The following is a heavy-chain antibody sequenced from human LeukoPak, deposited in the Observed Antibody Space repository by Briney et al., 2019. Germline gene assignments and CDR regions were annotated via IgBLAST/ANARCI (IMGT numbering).Heavy chain of an antibody. CDR1: GFTFSSYG. Sequence: GGSLRLSCAASGFTFSSYGMSWVRQAPGKGLEWVSAISGSGGSTYYADSVKGRFTISRDNSKNTLYLQMSSLRAEDTAVYYCAKVHTVLTYYYMDVWGKGTTVTISS. CDR3: AKVHTVLTYYYMDV. J-gene: IGHJ6*03. D-gene: IGHD4-17*01. CDR2: ISGSGGST. V-gene: IGHV3-23*01.